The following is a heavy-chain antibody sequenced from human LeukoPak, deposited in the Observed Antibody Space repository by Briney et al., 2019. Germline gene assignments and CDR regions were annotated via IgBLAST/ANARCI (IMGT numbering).Heavy chain of an antibody. CDR3: ANFPFVQLWDYYYYGMDV. V-gene: IGHV3-23*01. D-gene: IGHD5-18*01. Sequence: GGSLRLSRASSVFTFSSYAMSWVRQAPGKGLEWVSAISDSGGSPYCADSVKGLFTISRDKSKNTLYLQMNSLRAEDTAVYYCANFPFVQLWDYYYYGMDVWGQGTTVTVSS. J-gene: IGHJ6*02. CDR2: ISDSGGSP. CDR1: VFTFSSYA.